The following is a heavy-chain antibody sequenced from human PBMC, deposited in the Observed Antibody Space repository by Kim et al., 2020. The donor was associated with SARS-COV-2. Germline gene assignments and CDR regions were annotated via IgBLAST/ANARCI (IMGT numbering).Heavy chain of an antibody. CDR3: ASGGYCSGTSCPSYYYYGMDV. CDR1: GYSFTSYW. J-gene: IGHJ6*02. CDR2: IDPSDSYT. D-gene: IGHD2-2*01. Sequence: GESLKISCKGSGYSFTSYWISWVRQMPGKGLEWMGRIDPSDSYTNYSPSFQGHVTISADKSISTAYLQWSSLKASDTAMYYCASGGYCSGTSCPSYYYYGMDVWGQGTTVTVSS. V-gene: IGHV5-10-1*01.